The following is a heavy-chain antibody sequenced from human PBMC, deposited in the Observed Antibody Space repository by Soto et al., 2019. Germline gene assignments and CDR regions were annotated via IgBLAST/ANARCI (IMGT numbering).Heavy chain of an antibody. CDR1: GFTFDDYA. Sequence: ESGGGLVQPGRSLRLSCAASGFTFDDYAMHWVRQAPGKGLEWVSGISWNSGSIGYADSVKGRFTISRDNAKNSLYLQMNSLRAEDTALYYCAKDKGIAAAGTVFDYWGQGTLVTVSS. CDR3: AKDKGIAAAGTVFDY. J-gene: IGHJ4*02. CDR2: ISWNSGSI. V-gene: IGHV3-9*01. D-gene: IGHD6-13*01.